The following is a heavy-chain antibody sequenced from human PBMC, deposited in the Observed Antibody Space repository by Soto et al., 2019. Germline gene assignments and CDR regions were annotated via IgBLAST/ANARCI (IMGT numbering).Heavy chain of an antibody. V-gene: IGHV4-59*01. CDR1: GGSISSYY. J-gene: IGHJ5*02. CDR2: IYYSGST. CDR3: ARALRGPNWFDP. Sequence: KTSETLSLTCTVSGGSISSYYWSWIRQPPGKGLEWIGYIYYSGSTNYNPSLKSRVTISVDTSKNQFSLKLSSVTAADTAVYYCARALRGPNWFDPWGQGTLVTVSS.